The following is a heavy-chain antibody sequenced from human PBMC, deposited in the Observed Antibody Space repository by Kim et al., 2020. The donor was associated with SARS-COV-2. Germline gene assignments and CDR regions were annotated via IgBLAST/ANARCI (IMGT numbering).Heavy chain of an antibody. Sequence: KGRFTITRDNAKNSLYLQMNSLRAEDTAVYYCARRGFVVVPAAHAGAFDIWGQGTMVTVSS. D-gene: IGHD2-2*01. J-gene: IGHJ3*02. CDR3: ARRGFVVVPAAHAGAFDI. V-gene: IGHV3-11*06.